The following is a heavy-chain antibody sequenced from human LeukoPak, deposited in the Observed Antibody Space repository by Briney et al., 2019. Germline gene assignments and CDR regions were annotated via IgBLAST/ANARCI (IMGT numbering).Heavy chain of an antibody. CDR3: ARAYGSGSPIDY. Sequence: SETLSLTCAVYGGSFSGYYWSWIRQPPGKGLEWIGEINHSGSTNYNPSLKSRVTISVDTSKNQFSLKLSSVTAADTAVYYCARAYGSGSPIDYRGQGTLVTVSS. V-gene: IGHV4-34*01. D-gene: IGHD3-10*01. CDR2: INHSGST. J-gene: IGHJ4*02. CDR1: GGSFSGYY.